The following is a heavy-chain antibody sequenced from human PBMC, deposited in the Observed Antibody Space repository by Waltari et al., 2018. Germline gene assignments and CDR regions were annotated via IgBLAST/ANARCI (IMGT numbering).Heavy chain of an antibody. CDR1: GGSISSGDYY. D-gene: IGHD6-13*01. Sequence: QVQLQESGPGLVKPSQTLSLTCTVSGGSISSGDYYWSWIRQPPGKGLEWIGYIYYSGSTSYNPSLKSRVTISVDTSKNQFSLKLSSVTAADTAVYYCARGGDSSSWSSNFDYWGQGTLVTVSS. V-gene: IGHV4-30-4*08. CDR3: ARGGDSSSWSSNFDY. J-gene: IGHJ4*02. CDR2: IYYSGST.